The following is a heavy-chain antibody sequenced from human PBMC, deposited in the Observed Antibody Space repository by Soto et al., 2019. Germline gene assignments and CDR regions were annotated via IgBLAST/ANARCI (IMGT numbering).Heavy chain of an antibody. D-gene: IGHD3-9*01. CDR3: AIDSAIEDIFTGYYSNNGCDP. Sequence: SETLSLTCSVSVYSISSGYYWGWIRQPPGKGLEWIGSIYHSGSTYYNPSLKSRVTISVDTSKNQFSLKLSSVTAADTAVYYCAIDSAIEDIFTGYYSNNGCDPWGQGTRVTV. J-gene: IGHJ5*02. CDR1: VYSISSGYY. CDR2: IYHSGST. V-gene: IGHV4-38-2*02.